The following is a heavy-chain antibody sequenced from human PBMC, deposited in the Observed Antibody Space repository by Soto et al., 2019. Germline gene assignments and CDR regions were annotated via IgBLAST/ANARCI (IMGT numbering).Heavy chain of an antibody. D-gene: IGHD2-15*01. J-gene: IGHJ4*02. CDR1: GYTFANYA. CDR2: INGGNGNT. V-gene: IGHV1-3*01. Sequence: QVQLVQSGAEVKTPGASVKVSCKASGYTFANYAMHWVRQAPGQRPEWVGWINGGNGNTKFSQKVQGRLSITRDTSASTAHMELSGLTSEDTAVYYCARDRVVVVGATDVFDYWGQGTLVTVSS. CDR3: ARDRVVVVGATDVFDY.